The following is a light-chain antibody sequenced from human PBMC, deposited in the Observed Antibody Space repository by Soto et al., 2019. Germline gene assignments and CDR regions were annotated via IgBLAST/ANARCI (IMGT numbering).Light chain of an antibody. CDR3: QSYDSSLSGSV. V-gene: IGLV1-47*02. Sequence: QSVLTQAPSVSGTPGQRVTISCSGSSSNIESNWVYWYQQLPGTAPKLLIYNNNQRPSGVPDRFSGSRSGTSASLAITGLQAEDEADYYCQSYDSSLSGSVFGTGTKGTVL. CDR1: SSNIESNW. J-gene: IGLJ1*01. CDR2: NNN.